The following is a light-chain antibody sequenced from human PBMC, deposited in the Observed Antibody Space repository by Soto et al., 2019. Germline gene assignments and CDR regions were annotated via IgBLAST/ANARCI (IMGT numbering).Light chain of an antibody. CDR3: EEWDDSLNGPV. CDR2: ANN. Sequence: QSVLTQPPSASGTPGQKITISCSGSTSDIGSNTVNWYQQVPGTAPKLLIYANNQRPSGVHDRFSGSKSGTSASLAISGLQSEDEADYYCEEWDDSLNGPVFGGGTKLTVL. CDR1: TSDIGSNT. V-gene: IGLV1-44*01. J-gene: IGLJ3*02.